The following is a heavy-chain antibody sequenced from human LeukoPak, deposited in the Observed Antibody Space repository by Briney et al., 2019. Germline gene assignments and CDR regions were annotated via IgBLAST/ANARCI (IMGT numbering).Heavy chain of an antibody. V-gene: IGHV4-38-2*01. Sequence: SETLSLTCAVSGYSISSGYYWGWIRQPPGKGLEWIGSIYHSGSTYYNPSLKSRVTISVDTSKNQFSLKLSSVPAADTAVYYCASGDYDSSGYLDYWGQGTLVTVSS. CDR2: IYHSGST. D-gene: IGHD3-22*01. CDR3: ASGDYDSSGYLDY. J-gene: IGHJ4*02. CDR1: GYSISSGYY.